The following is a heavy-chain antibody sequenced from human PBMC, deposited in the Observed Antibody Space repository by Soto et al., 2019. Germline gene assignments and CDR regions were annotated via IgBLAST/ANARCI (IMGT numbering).Heavy chain of an antibody. CDR2: INHSGST. V-gene: IGHV4-34*01. CDR1: GGSFSGYY. Sequence: LSLTCAVYGGSFSGYYWSWIRQPPGKGLEWIGEINHSGSTNYNPSLKSRVTISVDTSKNQFSLKLSSVTAADTAVYYCASIKGELIAAAGYYYYGMDVWGQGTTVTVSS. J-gene: IGHJ6*02. CDR3: ASIKGELIAAAGYYYYGMDV. D-gene: IGHD6-13*01.